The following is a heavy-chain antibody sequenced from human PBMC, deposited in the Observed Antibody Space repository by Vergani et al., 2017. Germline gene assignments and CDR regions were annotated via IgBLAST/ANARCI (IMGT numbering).Heavy chain of an antibody. J-gene: IGHJ6*02. Sequence: QVQLQQWGAGLLKPSETLSLTCAVYGGSFSGYYWSWIRQPPGKGLEWIGEINHSGSTNYNPSLKSRVTISVDTSKNQFSLKLSSVTAADTAVYYCARDNSGSYYYYYYYGMDVWGQGTTVTVSS. CDR3: ARDNSGSYYYYYYYGMDV. V-gene: IGHV4-34*01. D-gene: IGHD1-26*01. CDR2: INHSGST. CDR1: GGSFSGYY.